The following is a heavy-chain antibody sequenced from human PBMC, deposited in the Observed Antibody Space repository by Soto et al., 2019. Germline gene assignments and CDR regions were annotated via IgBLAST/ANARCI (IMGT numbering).Heavy chain of an antibody. Sequence: VGSLRLSCTCSVFIFSNYSVRCVRQSPGKGLEWVSAISGNGRTTYYAYSAKGRFSISRDNYQHAVYLLMTSLRDEDTAVYYCPKDRDYYDFWRGYVFELWGQGTLVSVSS. J-gene: IGHJ4*01. D-gene: IGHD3-3*01. V-gene: IGHV3-23*01. CDR2: ISGNGRTT. CDR1: VFIFSNYS. CDR3: PKDRDYYDFWRGYVFEL.